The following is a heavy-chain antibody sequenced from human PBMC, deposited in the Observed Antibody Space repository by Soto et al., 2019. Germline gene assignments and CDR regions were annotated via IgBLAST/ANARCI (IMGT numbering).Heavy chain of an antibody. J-gene: IGHJ5*02. D-gene: IGHD3-3*01. CDR3: ARAQGITIFGVVIGWFDP. V-gene: IGHV3-7*01. CDR2: IKQDGSEK. CDR1: GFTFSTYW. Sequence: EVQLVESGGGLVQPGGSLRLSCAASGFTFSTYWMSWVRQAPGKGLEWVANIKQDGSEKYYVDSVKGRFTISRDNAKNSLYLQTNSLRAEDTAVYYCARAQGITIFGVVIGWFDPWGQGTLVTVSS.